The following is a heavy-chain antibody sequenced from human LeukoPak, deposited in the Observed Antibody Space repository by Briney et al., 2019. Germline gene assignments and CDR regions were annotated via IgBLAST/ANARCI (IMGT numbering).Heavy chain of an antibody. CDR3: TITVGARSFDY. Sequence: ASVKVSCKASGGTFSSYAISWVRQAPGQGLEWMGGIIPIFGTANYAQKFQGRVTITADESTSTAYMELSSLRSEDTAVYYCTITVGARSFDYWGQGTLVTVSS. V-gene: IGHV1-69*13. CDR1: GGTFSSYA. J-gene: IGHJ4*02. D-gene: IGHD1-26*01. CDR2: IIPIFGTA.